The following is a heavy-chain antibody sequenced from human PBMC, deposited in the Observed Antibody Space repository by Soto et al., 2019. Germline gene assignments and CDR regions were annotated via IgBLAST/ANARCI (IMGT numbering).Heavy chain of an antibody. CDR3: ARRGIVVVPAADDAFDI. CDR1: GGSISSYY. D-gene: IGHD2-2*01. Sequence: QVELQEAGPGLVKPSDTLSLTCTVSGGSISSYYWSWIRQPPGKGLEWIGYIYYSGSTNYNPSLKSRVTISVDTSKNQFSLKLSSVTAADTAVYYCARRGIVVVPAADDAFDIWGQGTMVTVSS. CDR2: IYYSGST. J-gene: IGHJ3*02. V-gene: IGHV4-59*08.